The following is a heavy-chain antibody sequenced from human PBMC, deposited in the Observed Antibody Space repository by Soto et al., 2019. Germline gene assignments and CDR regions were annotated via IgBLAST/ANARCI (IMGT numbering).Heavy chain of an antibody. Sequence: EVQLVESGGGLVQPGGSLRLSCAASGFTVSSNYMSWVRQAPGKGLEWVSVIFSGGSTFYADSVKGRFTISRDNSKNTLDLQMSSLRAEDTAVYYCARDSSIAVAGRYWGQGTLVTVSS. V-gene: IGHV3-66*01. J-gene: IGHJ4*02. CDR1: GFTVSSNY. CDR2: IFSGGST. CDR3: ARDSSIAVAGRY. D-gene: IGHD6-19*01.